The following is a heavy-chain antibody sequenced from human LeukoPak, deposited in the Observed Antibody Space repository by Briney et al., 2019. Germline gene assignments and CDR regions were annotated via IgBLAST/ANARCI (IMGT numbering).Heavy chain of an antibody. V-gene: IGHV3-21*06. CDR3: ARDRREYSYGSHIFDY. D-gene: IGHD5-18*01. CDR1: GFPFSSYS. J-gene: IGHJ4*02. CDR2: ISSSSSYI. Sequence: PGGSLRLSCAASGFPFSSYSMNWVRQAPGKGLEWVSSISSSSSYIYYADSVKGRFTISRDNAKNSLYLQMNSLRAEDTAVYYCARDRREYSYGSHIFDYXGQGTXVTVSS.